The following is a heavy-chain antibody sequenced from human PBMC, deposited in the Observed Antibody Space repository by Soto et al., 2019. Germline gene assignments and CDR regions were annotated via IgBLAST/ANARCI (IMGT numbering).Heavy chain of an antibody. J-gene: IGHJ6*02. CDR3: ARISYENGKLYGMDV. V-gene: IGHV1-69*12. Sequence: QVQLMQSGAEVKKPGSSVKVSCKASGGTFSSHTINWVRQAPGQGLEWMGGIIPMFGTGNYAQKFQGRVTITADESTSTAYMEVNSLRFEVTAVYYCARISYENGKLYGMDVWGQGTTVTVSS. CDR1: GGTFSSHT. D-gene: IGHD2-8*01. CDR2: IIPMFGTG.